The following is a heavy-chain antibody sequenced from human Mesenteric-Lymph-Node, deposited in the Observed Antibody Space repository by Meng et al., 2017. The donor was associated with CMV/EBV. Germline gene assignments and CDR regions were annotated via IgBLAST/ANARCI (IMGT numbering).Heavy chain of an antibody. J-gene: IGHJ4*02. CDR2: VYYNGDT. D-gene: IGHD2-15*01. V-gene: IGHV4-31*03. CDR3: ARHPGGNPLHRFDH. Sequence: SETLSLTCSVAGDSIHNSNYYWGWIRQRPGRGLEWIGYVYYNGDTNYNPSLQNRVTTSIDTSKNQFFLTLRSVTAADTAIYYCARHPGGNPLHRFDHWGQGALVTVSS. CDR1: GDSIHNSNYY.